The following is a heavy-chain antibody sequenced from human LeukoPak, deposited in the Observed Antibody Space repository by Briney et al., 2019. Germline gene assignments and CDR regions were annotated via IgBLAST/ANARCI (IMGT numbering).Heavy chain of an antibody. CDR1: GGTFSSYA. CDR3: ARDLDSGYDSRTDY. V-gene: IGHV1-69*04. CDR2: IIPILGIA. J-gene: IGHJ4*02. D-gene: IGHD5-12*01. Sequence: ASVKVSCKASGGTFSSYAISWVRQAPGQGLEWMGRIIPILGIANYARKFQGRVTITADKSTSTAYMELSSLRSEDTAVYYCARDLDSGYDSRTDYWGQGTLVTVSS.